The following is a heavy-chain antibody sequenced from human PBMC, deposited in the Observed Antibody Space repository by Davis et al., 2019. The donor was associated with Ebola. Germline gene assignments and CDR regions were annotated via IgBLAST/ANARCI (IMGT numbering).Heavy chain of an antibody. Sequence: GGSLRLSCAASGFTFSSYGMHWVRQAPGKGLEWVAVIWYDGSNKYYADSVKGRFTISRDNAKNSLYLQMNSLRAEDTAVYYCATRIAVAPSGFDYWGQGTLVTVSS. CDR3: ATRIAVAPSGFDY. V-gene: IGHV3-33*03. J-gene: IGHJ4*02. CDR2: IWYDGSNK. D-gene: IGHD6-19*01. CDR1: GFTFSSYG.